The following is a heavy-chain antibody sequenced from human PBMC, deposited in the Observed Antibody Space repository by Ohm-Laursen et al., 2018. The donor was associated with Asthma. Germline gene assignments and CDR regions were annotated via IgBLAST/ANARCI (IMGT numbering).Heavy chain of an antibody. CDR3: ARGSYYSDSGIYYPMDH. V-gene: IGHV6-1*01. J-gene: IGHJ4*02. CDR2: TYYRSKWYN. CDR1: GDSVSSGRAA. Sequence: SQTLSLTCALSGDSVSSGRAAWNWIRQSPSRGLEWLGRTYYRSKWYNDYAISVKSRITINPDTSQNQFSLQLISVTSEDTAVYYCARGSYYSDSGIYYPMDHWGQGTLVTVSS. D-gene: IGHD3-10*01.